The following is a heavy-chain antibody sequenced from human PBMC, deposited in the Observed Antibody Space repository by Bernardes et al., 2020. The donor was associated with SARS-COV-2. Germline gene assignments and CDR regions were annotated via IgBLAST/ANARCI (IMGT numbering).Heavy chain of an antibody. J-gene: IGHJ3*02. Sequence: GGSLRLSRAASGFNLNAHSMHWVRQAPGKGLEWVAVISYNGRDEGYSNAVKGRFTISRDNSRNALYLQLNNLRPEDSAVYYCARVPYSDFGVFDIWGQGTEVSVS. D-gene: IGHD4-17*01. V-gene: IGHV3-30*04. CDR3: ARVPYSDFGVFDI. CDR2: ISYNGRDE. CDR1: GFNLNAHS.